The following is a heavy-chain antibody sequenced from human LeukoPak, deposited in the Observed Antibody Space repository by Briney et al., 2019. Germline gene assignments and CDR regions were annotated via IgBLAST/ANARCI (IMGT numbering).Heavy chain of an antibody. D-gene: IGHD5-24*01. CDR1: GFTFSSYV. Sequence: AGGSLRLSCETAGFTFSSYVMHWVRRTPGKGLVWVSRISHDGFISYADSVKGRFTISRDNAKNTLILQMNSMRAEDTAVYYCARDWVYKIDYWGRGTLVTVSS. CDR3: ARDWVYKIDY. CDR2: ISHDGFI. V-gene: IGHV3-74*01. J-gene: IGHJ4*02.